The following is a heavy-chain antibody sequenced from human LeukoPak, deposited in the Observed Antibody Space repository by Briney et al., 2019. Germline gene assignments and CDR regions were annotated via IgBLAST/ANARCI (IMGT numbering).Heavy chain of an antibody. CDR3: AIERAEVGAYEKGVFDY. V-gene: IGHV4-4*08. Sequence: PSETLSLTCSVSGGSFSSYYWSWIRQSPGKGLEWIGHVSNSGYTNYNPSLKSRVTISLDMSKNQFSLTLSSVTAADTAVYYCAIERAEVGAYEKGVFDYWGQGTLVTVSS. CDR1: GGSFSSYY. CDR2: VSNSGYT. D-gene: IGHD1-26*01. J-gene: IGHJ4*02.